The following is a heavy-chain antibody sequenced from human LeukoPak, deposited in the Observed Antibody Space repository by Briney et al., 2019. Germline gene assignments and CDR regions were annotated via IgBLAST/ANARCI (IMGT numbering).Heavy chain of an antibody. J-gene: IGHJ4*02. CDR1: GFTFSSYW. D-gene: IGHD5-12*01. CDR3: ARGKRGYSGPFDY. Sequence: GGSLRLSCAASGFTFSSYWMHWVRQAPGKGLVWVSRINSDGSSTSYADSVKGRFTISRDNAKNTLYLQMSSLRAEDTAVYYCARGKRGYSGPFDYWGQGTLVTVSS. CDR2: INSDGSST. V-gene: IGHV3-74*01.